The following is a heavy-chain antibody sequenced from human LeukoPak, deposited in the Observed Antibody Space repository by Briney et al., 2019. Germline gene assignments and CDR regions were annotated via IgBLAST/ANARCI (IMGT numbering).Heavy chain of an antibody. CDR2: IRYDGSNT. J-gene: IGHJ4*02. D-gene: IGHD6-13*01. Sequence: PLGGLRLSCAASGFIFSSYGMHWVRQAPGKGLEWVAFIRYDGSNTYYADSVKGRFTISRDNAKNSLYLQMNSLRAEDTAVYYCARDPGLYSSSWYYFDYWGQGTLVTVSS. V-gene: IGHV3-30*02. CDR1: GFIFSSYG. CDR3: ARDPGLYSSSWYYFDY.